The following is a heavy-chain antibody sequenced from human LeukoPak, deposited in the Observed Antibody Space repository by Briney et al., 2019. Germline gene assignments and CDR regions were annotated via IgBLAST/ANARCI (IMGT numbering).Heavy chain of an antibody. Sequence: AGGSLRLSCVISGFTFSNDWMTWVRQAPGKGVEWVANIKRDGSQIHYADSVKGSFTISRDNTRNSLFPQMNSLRVEDTALYYCARDTTRSSGSTYFDALDMWGQGTMVSVSS. CDR2: IKRDGSQI. CDR3: ARDTTRSSGSTYFDALDM. J-gene: IGHJ3*02. D-gene: IGHD1-1*01. V-gene: IGHV3-7*01. CDR1: GFTFSNDW.